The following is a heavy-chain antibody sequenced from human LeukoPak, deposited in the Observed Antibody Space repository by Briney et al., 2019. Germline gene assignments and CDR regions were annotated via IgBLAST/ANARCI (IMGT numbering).Heavy chain of an antibody. CDR1: GFTFSSYA. Sequence: GGSLRLSCAASGFTFSSYAMSWVRQAPGKGLEWVSAISGSGGSTYYADSVKGRFTISRDNSKNTLYLQMNSLRAEDTAVYYCARDGGGYYDILSFDYWGQGTLVTVSS. D-gene: IGHD3-9*01. V-gene: IGHV3-23*01. CDR2: ISGSGGST. CDR3: ARDGGGYYDILSFDY. J-gene: IGHJ4*02.